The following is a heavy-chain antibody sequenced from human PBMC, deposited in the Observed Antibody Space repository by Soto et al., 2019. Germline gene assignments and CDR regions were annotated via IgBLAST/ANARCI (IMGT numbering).Heavy chain of an antibody. Sequence: SDTLSLTCTLPRLSIISISYKWASISNPPGKGLEWIGSIYYSGSTYYNPSLKSRVTISVDTSKNQFSLKLSSVTAADTAVYYCARALILTGYYIHDAFDIWGQGTMVT. CDR1: RLSIISISYK. D-gene: IGHD3-9*01. CDR3: ARALILTGYYIHDAFDI. CDR2: IYYSGST. J-gene: IGHJ3*02. V-gene: IGHV4-39*07.